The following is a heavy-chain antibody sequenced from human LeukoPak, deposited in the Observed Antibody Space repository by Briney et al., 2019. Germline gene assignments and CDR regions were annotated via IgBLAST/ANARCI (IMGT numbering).Heavy chain of an antibody. CDR3: ARDGCSRTSCYRGPYYYYYMDV. CDR2: IIPIFGTA. CDR1: GGTFSSYA. J-gene: IGHJ6*03. V-gene: IGHV1-69*05. D-gene: IGHD2-2*01. Sequence: ASVKVSCKASGGTFSSYAISWVRQAPGQGLEWMGGIIPIFGTANYAQKFQGRVTITTDESTTTAYMELSSLRSEDTAVYYCARDGCSRTSCYRGPYYYYYMDVWGKGTTVTVSS.